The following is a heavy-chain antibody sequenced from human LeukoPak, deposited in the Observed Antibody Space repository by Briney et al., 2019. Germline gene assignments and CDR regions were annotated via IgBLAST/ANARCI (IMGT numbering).Heavy chain of an antibody. V-gene: IGHV3-9*01. CDR1: GFTFDDYA. J-gene: IGHJ4*02. D-gene: IGHD2-15*01. CDR3: AKDGFPYCSGGSCYPFDY. CDR2: INWNSGKI. Sequence: GRSLRLSCAASGFTFDDYAMHWVRQAPGKGLEWVSGINWNSGKIGYADSVKGRFTISRDNAKNSLYLQMNSLRAEDTAVYYCAKDGFPYCSGGSCYPFDYRGQGTLVTVSS.